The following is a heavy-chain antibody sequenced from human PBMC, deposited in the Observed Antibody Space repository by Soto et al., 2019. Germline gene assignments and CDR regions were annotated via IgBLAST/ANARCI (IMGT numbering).Heavy chain of an antibody. J-gene: IGHJ4*02. CDR3: ARDSSGYYYLFDY. D-gene: IGHD3-22*01. V-gene: IGHV4-4*07. Sequence: TSETLSLTCTVSGGSISSYYWSWIRKPAGKGLEWIGRIYTSGSTNYNPSLKSRVTMSVDTSKSQFSLKLSSVTAADTAVYYCARDSSGYYYLFDYWGQGTQVTVSS. CDR2: IYTSGST. CDR1: GGSISSYY.